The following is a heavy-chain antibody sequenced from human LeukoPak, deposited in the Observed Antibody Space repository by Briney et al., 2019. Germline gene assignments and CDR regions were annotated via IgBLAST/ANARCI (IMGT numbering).Heavy chain of an antibody. V-gene: IGHV3-48*02. Sequence: GGSLRLSGAPSGFTFSSYSMNWGAQSPGKGRDGGSYIISSSSTIYYADSVKGRFTTSRDNAKNSLYLKMNSRRDEDTAVYYCARDRVRYSSGWYAGFDYWGQGTLVTVSS. CDR1: GFTFSSYS. CDR2: IISSSSTI. CDR3: ARDRVRYSSGWYAGFDY. D-gene: IGHD6-19*01. J-gene: IGHJ4*02.